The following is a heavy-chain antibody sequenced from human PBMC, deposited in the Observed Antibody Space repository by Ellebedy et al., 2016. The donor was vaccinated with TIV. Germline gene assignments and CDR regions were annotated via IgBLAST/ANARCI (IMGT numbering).Heavy chain of an antibody. J-gene: IGHJ1*01. Sequence: MPSETLSLTCTVSGGSISSGDYYWSWIRQPPGKGLEWIAYIYYSGSTYYNPSLKSRVTISVDTSKNQFSLKLNSVTAADTAVYYCAMSGSYRGYFQHWGQGTLVTVSS. CDR1: GGSISSGDYY. V-gene: IGHV4-30-4*01. D-gene: IGHD1-26*01. CDR2: IYYSGST. CDR3: AMSGSYRGYFQH.